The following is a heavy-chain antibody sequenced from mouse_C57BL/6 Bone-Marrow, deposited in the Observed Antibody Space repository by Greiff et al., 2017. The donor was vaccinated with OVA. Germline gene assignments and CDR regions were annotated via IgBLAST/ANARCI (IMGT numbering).Heavy chain of an antibody. Sequence: VQLQQPGAELVKPGASVKMSCKASGYTFTSYWITWVKQRPGQGLEWIGDIYPGSGSTNYNEKFKSKATLTVDTSSSTAYMQLSSLTSEDAAVYYCITTVVDPHWYFDVWGTGTTVTVSS. J-gene: IGHJ1*03. CDR2: IYPGSGST. V-gene: IGHV1-55*01. CDR1: GYTFTSYW. D-gene: IGHD1-1*01. CDR3: ITTVVDPHWYFDV.